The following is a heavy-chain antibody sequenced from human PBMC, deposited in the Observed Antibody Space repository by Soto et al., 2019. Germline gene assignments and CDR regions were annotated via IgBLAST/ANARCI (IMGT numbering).Heavy chain of an antibody. CDR3: ARDGGALMTTVTNLAFDI. CDR1: GYTFTSYY. V-gene: IGHV1-46*01. J-gene: IGHJ3*02. Sequence: ASVKVSCKASGYTFTSYYMHWVRQAPGQGLEWMGIINPSGGSTSYAQKFQGRVTMTRDTSTSTVYMELSSLRSEDTAVYYCARDGGALMTTVTNLAFDIWGQGKMVTVSS. D-gene: IGHD4-17*01. CDR2: INPSGGST.